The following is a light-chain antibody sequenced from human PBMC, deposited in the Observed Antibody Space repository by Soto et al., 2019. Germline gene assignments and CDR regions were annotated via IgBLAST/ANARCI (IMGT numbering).Light chain of an antibody. Sequence: QSALTQPRSLSGSPGQSVTISCTGTGSEVGGYNYVSWYQQYPDKAPKVMIYDITKRPAGVPDRFSGSKSGNTASLTISGLQADEEADYYCCSDAGSCTQVFGTGTKVTVL. V-gene: IGLV2-11*01. CDR1: GSEVGGYNY. CDR3: CSDAGSCTQV. CDR2: DIT. J-gene: IGLJ1*01.